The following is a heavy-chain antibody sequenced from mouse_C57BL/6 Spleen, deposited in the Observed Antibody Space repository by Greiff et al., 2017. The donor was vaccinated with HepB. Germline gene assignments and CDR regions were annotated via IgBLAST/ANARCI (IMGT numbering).Heavy chain of an antibody. J-gene: IGHJ1*03. CDR2: ISYDGSN. V-gene: IGHV3-6*01. CDR3: ARVGGYFDV. CDR1: GYSITSGYY. Sequence: EVKLMESGPGLVKPSQSLSLTCSVTGYSITSGYYWNWIRQFPGNKLEWMGYISYDGSNNYNPSLKNRISITRDTSKNQFFLKLNSVTTEDTATYYCARVGGYFDVWGTGTTVTVSS.